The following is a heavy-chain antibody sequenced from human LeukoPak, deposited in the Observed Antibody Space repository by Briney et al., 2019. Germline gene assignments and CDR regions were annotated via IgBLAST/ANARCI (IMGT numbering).Heavy chain of an antibody. D-gene: IGHD3-10*01. Sequence: SVKVSFKASGGTFSSYAISWVRQAPGQGLEWMGRIIPIFGTANYAQKFQGRVTITTDESTSTAYMELSSLRSEDTAVYYCTGSSGSYYDGNYWGQGTLVTVSS. CDR1: GGTFSSYA. J-gene: IGHJ4*02. CDR3: TGSSGSYYDGNY. CDR2: IIPIFGTA. V-gene: IGHV1-69*05.